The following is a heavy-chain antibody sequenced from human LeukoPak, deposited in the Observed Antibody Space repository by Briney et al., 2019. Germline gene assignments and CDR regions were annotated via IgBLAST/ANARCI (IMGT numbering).Heavy chain of an antibody. J-gene: IGHJ6*03. CDR3: ARDGYREGYYYYYYMDV. CDR1: GGSISSYY. CDR2: IYYSGST. D-gene: IGHD5-18*01. V-gene: IGHV4-59*01. Sequence: SETLSLTCTVSGGSISSYYCSWIRQPPGKGLEWIGYIYYSGSTNYNPSLKSRVTISVDTSKNQFSLKLSSVTAADTAVYYCARDGYREGYYYYYYMDVWGKGTTVTVSS.